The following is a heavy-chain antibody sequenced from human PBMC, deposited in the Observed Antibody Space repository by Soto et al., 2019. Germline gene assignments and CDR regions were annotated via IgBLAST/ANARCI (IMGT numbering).Heavy chain of an antibody. D-gene: IGHD2-2*01. Sequence: PSETLSLTCTVSGGSISSYYWSWIRQPPGKGLEWIGYILYSGSTKYNPSLKSRATISVDTSKNQFSLKLSSVTAADTAVYYCAKDVGPAAKGGWFDPWGQGTLVTISS. CDR3: AKDVGPAAKGGWFDP. J-gene: IGHJ5*02. CDR1: GGSISSYY. CDR2: ILYSGST. V-gene: IGHV4-59*01.